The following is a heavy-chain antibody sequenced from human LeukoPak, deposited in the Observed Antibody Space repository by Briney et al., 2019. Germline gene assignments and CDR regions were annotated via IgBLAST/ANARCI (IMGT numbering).Heavy chain of an antibody. CDR1: GYTFTGYY. CDR2: INPNSGGT. D-gene: IGHD3-22*01. Sequence: ASVNVSCKASGYTFTGYYMHWVRQAPGQGLEWMGRINPNSGGTNYAQKFQGRVTMTRDTSISTAYMELSRLRSDDTAVYYCASWSGYYYDSSGYYSLFDYWGQGTLVTVSS. V-gene: IGHV1-2*06. CDR3: ASWSGYYYDSSGYYSLFDY. J-gene: IGHJ4*02.